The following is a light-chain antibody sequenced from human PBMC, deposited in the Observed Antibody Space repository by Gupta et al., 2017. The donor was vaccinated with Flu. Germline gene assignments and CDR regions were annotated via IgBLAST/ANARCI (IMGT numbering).Light chain of an antibody. Sequence: EIVLTPSPGTLSLSPGERATLSCRASQSVSAGYLAWYQQKHGQAPRLLIYGASTRATGIPDRFSGSGSGTDFTLTISRLEPEDFAVYFCQQYAGTPRTFGQGTKVEIK. J-gene: IGKJ1*01. CDR1: QSVSAGY. CDR3: QQYAGTPRT. V-gene: IGKV3-20*01. CDR2: GAS.